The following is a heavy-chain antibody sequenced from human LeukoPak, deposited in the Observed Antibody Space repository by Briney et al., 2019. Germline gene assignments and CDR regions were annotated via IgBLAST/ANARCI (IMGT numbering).Heavy chain of an antibody. Sequence: GGSLRLSCAASGFTFSSYAMSWVRQAPGKGLEWVSAISGSGGSTYYADSVKGRFTISRDNSKNTLYLQMKSLRAEDTAVYYCAKDPTYYYDSSGYYTPAPFDYWGQGTLVTVSS. V-gene: IGHV3-23*01. J-gene: IGHJ4*02. CDR3: AKDPTYYYDSSGYYTPAPFDY. CDR1: GFTFSSYA. CDR2: ISGSGGST. D-gene: IGHD3-22*01.